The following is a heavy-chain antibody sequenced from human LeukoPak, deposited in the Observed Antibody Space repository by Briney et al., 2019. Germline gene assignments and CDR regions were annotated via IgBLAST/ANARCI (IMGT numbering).Heavy chain of an antibody. CDR3: ARDQWELPAY. V-gene: IGHV4-59*01. CDR2: IYYSGST. D-gene: IGHD1-26*01. J-gene: IGHJ4*02. Sequence: SETLSLTCTVSGGSIGSYYWSWIRQPPGKGLEWIGYIYYSGSTNYSPSLKSRVTISVDTSKNQFSLKLSSVTAADTAVYYCARDQWELPAYWGQGTLVTVSS. CDR1: GGSIGSYY.